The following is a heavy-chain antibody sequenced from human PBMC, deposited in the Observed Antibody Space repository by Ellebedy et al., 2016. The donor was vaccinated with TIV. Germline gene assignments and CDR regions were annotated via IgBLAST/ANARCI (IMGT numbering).Heavy chain of an antibody. CDR2: LYYGGST. CDR3: YYGMDV. J-gene: IGHJ6*02. Sequence: MPGGSLRLSCRVSGGSISSSSYHWAWIRQPPGKGLEWMGNLYYGGSTHYSPSLKSRITLSVDTSTNQFSLKLRPVTAADTAVYYCYYGMDVWGLGTTVIVSS. V-gene: IGHV4-39*01. CDR1: GGSISSSSYH.